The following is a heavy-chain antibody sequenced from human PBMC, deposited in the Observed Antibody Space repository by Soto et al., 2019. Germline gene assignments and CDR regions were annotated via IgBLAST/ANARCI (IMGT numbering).Heavy chain of an antibody. CDR3: ARGYCSSTSCYPGAFDI. Sequence: ASVKVSCKASGGTFSSYTISWVRQAPGQGLEWMGRIIPILGIANYAQKFQGRVTITADKSTSTAYMELSSLRSEDTAVYYCARGYCSSTSCYPGAFDIWGQGTMVTVSS. V-gene: IGHV1-69*02. D-gene: IGHD2-2*01. CDR1: GGTFSSYT. CDR2: IIPILGIA. J-gene: IGHJ3*02.